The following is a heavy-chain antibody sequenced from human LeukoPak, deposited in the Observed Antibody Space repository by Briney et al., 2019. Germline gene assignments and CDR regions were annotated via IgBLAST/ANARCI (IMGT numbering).Heavy chain of an antibody. Sequence: GGSLRLSCAASGFTFSSYWMSWVRQAPGKGLEWVSAISGSGGSTCYADSVKGRFTISRDNSKNTLYLQMNSLRAEDTAVYYCAKEPVAAISFDYWGQGTLVTVSS. V-gene: IGHV3-23*01. CDR1: GFTFSSYW. D-gene: IGHD2-15*01. J-gene: IGHJ4*02. CDR2: ISGSGGST. CDR3: AKEPVAAISFDY.